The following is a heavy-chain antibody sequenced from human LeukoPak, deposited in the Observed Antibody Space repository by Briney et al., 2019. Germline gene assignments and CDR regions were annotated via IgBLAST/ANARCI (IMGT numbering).Heavy chain of an antibody. CDR1: GFTVSSNY. CDR3: AREGGYYDSSGYYLGVAFDI. Sequence: GGSLRLSCAASGFTVSSNYMSWVRQAPGKGVEGVSVIYSGGSTYYADSVKGRFTMSRDNSKNTLDLQMNSLRAEDTAVYYCAREGGYYDSSGYYLGVAFDIWGQGTMVTVSS. CDR2: IYSGGST. D-gene: IGHD3-22*01. V-gene: IGHV3-53*01. J-gene: IGHJ3*02.